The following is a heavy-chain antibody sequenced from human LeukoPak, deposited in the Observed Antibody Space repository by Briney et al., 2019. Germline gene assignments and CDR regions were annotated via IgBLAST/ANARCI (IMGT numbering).Heavy chain of an antibody. J-gene: IGHJ5*02. D-gene: IGHD3-3*01. CDR3: ARGRLVYDIWSGYYWFDP. CDR1: GYTFTGYY. V-gene: IGHV1-2*02. CDR2: INPNRGGT. Sequence: ASVKVSCKASGYTFTGYYMHWVRQAPGQGLEWMGWINPNRGGTNYAQKFQGRVTMTRDTSISTAYMELSRLRSDDTAVYYCARGRLVYDIWSGYYWFDPWGQGTLVTVSS.